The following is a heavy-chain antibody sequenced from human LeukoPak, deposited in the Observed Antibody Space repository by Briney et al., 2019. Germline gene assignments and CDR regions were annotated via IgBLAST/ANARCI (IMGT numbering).Heavy chain of an antibody. CDR3: ASGSIFGMNVLGY. CDR1: GYTFTSYY. CDR2: INPSGGIT. V-gene: IGHV1-46*01. D-gene: IGHD3-3*01. Sequence: ASVKVSCEASGYTFTSYYMHCVRQAPGQGLERLGIINPSGGITSYAQKFQGRVTMTRDTSTSTVYMELSSLRSEDTAVYYCASGSIFGMNVLGYWGQGTLVTVSS. J-gene: IGHJ4*02.